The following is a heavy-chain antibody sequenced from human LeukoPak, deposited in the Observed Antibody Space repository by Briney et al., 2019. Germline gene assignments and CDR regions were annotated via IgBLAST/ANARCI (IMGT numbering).Heavy chain of an antibody. J-gene: IGHJ4*02. CDR2: IIPIFGTA. CDR1: GGTFSSYA. D-gene: IGHD5-18*01. CDR3: GLADDTAMVIRVDY. V-gene: IGHV1-69*05. Sequence: SVKDSCKASGGTFSSYAISWVRQAPGQGLEWMGGIIPIFGTANYAQKFQGRVTITTDESTSTAYMELSSLRSEDTAVYYCGLADDTAMVIRVDYWGQGTLVTVSS.